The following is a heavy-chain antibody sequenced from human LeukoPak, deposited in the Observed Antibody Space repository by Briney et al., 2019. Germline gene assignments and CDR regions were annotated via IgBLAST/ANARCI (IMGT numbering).Heavy chain of an antibody. CDR3: AREPYYYDSSGLLGVYYYYYGMDV. CDR2: ISSSSSYI. Sequence: PGGSLRLSCAASGFTFSSYWMNWVRQAPGKGLEWVSSISSSSSYIYYADSVKGRFTISRDNAKNSLYLQMNSLRAEDTAVYYCAREPYYYDSSGLLGVYYYYYGMDVWGQGTTVTVSS. D-gene: IGHD3-22*01. CDR1: GFTFSSYW. J-gene: IGHJ6*02. V-gene: IGHV3-21*01.